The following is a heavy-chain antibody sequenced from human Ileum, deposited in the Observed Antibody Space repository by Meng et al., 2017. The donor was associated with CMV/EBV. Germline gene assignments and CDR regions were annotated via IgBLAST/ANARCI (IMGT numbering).Heavy chain of an antibody. CDR1: STIYS. V-gene: IGHV1-46*01. J-gene: IGHJ5*02. Sequence: STIYSIRRSRQAPGQGFEWKGMSNPTDGGPTYAQKFQGRIFMTRDTSTSTVYMELSSLMSEDTAMYFCAREYCTRPRCSNNPHGFDPWGQGTLVTVSS. CDR2: SNPTDGGP. D-gene: IGHD2-8*01. CDR3: AREYCTRPRCSNNPHGFDP.